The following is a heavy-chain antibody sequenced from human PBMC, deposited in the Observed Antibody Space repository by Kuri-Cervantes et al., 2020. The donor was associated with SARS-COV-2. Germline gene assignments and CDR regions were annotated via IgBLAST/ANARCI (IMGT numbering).Heavy chain of an antibody. Sequence: GGSLRLSCAASGFTFSSYGMHWVRQAPGKGLERVAVISYDGSNKYYADSVKGRFTISRDNSKNTLYLQMNSLRAEDTAVYYCARPYSGSYAAFFDYWGQGTLVTVSS. CDR3: ARPYSGSYAAFFDY. V-gene: IGHV3-30*19. CDR2: ISYDGSNK. CDR1: GFTFSSYG. J-gene: IGHJ4*02. D-gene: IGHD1-26*01.